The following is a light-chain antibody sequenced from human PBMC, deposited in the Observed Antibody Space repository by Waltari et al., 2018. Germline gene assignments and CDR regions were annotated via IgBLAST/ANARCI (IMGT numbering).Light chain of an antibody. J-gene: IGKJ1*01. V-gene: IGKV1-8*01. CDR2: ASS. CDR3: QQYHTYPWT. Sequence: AIRMTQSPASLSASTGDRPPISCRASPGVSTYLAWYQQKPGKAPSLLIYASSTLESGVPSKFSGSGSGTDFTLTISCLQSEDFATYYCQQYHTYPWTFGQGTKVEIE. CDR1: PGVSTY.